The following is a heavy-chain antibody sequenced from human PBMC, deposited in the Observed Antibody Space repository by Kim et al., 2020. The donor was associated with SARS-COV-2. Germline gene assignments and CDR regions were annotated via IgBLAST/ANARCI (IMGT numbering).Heavy chain of an antibody. CDR1: GFTFSSYA. V-gene: IGHV3-23*01. CDR3: AKGACDTCYNGDY. D-gene: IGHD1-1*01. CDR2: ISSSGDSP. Sequence: GGSLRLSCAASGFTFSSYAMNWVRQAPGKGLEWVSGISSSGDSPNYVDSVKGRFTISRDNSKNTLYLQMNSLRAEEPAVYYCAKGACDTCYNGDYWGQGALVTVSS. J-gene: IGHJ4*02.